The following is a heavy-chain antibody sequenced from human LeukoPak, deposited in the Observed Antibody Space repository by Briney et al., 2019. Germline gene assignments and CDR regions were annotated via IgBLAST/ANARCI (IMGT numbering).Heavy chain of an antibody. D-gene: IGHD3-3*01. CDR3: ASEIIFGSFDY. J-gene: IGHJ4*02. CDR2: ISYDGSNK. CDR1: GFTFSSYA. Sequence: LRLSCAASGFTFSSYAMHWVRQAPGKGLEWVAVISYDGSNKYYADSVKGRFTISRDNSKNTLYLQMNSLRAEDTAVYYCASEIIFGSFDYWGQGTLVTVSS. V-gene: IGHV3-30*04.